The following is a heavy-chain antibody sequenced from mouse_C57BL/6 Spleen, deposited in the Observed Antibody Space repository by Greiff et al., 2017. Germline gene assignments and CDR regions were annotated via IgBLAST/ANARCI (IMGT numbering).Heavy chain of an antibody. Sequence: VQLKESGGGLVKPGGSLKLSCAASGFTFSDYGMHWVRQAPETGLEWVAYISSGSSTIYYADTVKGRFTISRDNAKNTLFLQMTSLRSEDTAMYYCARTGYYGSSPVAYWGQGTLVTVSA. D-gene: IGHD1-1*01. CDR1: GFTFSDYG. J-gene: IGHJ3*01. CDR3: ARTGYYGSSPVAY. V-gene: IGHV5-17*01. CDR2: ISSGSSTI.